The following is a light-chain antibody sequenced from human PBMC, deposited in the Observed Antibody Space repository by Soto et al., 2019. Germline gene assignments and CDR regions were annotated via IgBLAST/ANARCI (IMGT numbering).Light chain of an antibody. Sequence: QSVLTQPASVSGSPGQSITISCTGTSSDVGGYNYVSWYQLHPGKAPKLMVYEVSNRPSGVPDRFSGSKSGTSASLAISGLQSEDEADYYCAAWDDSLHGYVFGTGTKVPS. CDR2: EVS. V-gene: IGLV2-14*01. CDR1: SSDVGGYNY. J-gene: IGLJ1*01. CDR3: AAWDDSLHGYV.